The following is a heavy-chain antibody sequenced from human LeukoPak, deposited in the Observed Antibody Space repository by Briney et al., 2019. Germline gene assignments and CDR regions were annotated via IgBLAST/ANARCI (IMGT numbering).Heavy chain of an antibody. CDR3: AREVPQLERRGNAFDI. CDR1: GGSISSYY. J-gene: IGHJ3*02. Sequence: SETLSLTCTVSGGSISSYYWSWIRQPPGKGLEWIGYIYYSGSTNYNPSLKSRVTISVDTSKNQFSLKLSSVTAADTAVYYCAREVPQLERRGNAFDIWGQGTMVTVSS. V-gene: IGHV4-59*01. D-gene: IGHD1-1*01. CDR2: IYYSGST.